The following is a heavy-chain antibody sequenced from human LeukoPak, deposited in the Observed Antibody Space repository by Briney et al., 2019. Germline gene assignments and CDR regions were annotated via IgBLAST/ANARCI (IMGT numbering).Heavy chain of an antibody. CDR3: ARVGGCSSTSCLYYDILTPGLDLGDY. CDR1: GYTFTSYG. V-gene: IGHV1-18*01. CDR2: ISAYNGNT. Sequence: GASVKVSCKASGYTFTSYGISWVRQAPGQGLEWMGWISAYNGNTNYAQKLQGRVTMTTDTSTSTAYMELRSLRSDDTAVCYCARVGGCSSTSCLYYDILTPGLDLGDYWGQGTLVTVSS. D-gene: IGHD2-2*01. J-gene: IGHJ4*02.